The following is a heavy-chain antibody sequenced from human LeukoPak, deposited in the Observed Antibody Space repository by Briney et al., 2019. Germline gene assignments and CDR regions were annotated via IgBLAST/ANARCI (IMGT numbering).Heavy chain of an antibody. CDR2: VNTVSSCI. D-gene: IGHD3-22*01. CDR1: GFTFSDYS. V-gene: IGHV3-21*01. J-gene: IGHJ4*02. Sequence: GGSLRLSCAASGFTFSDYSMNWVRQAPGKGLEWVASVNTVSSCIYYADSMRGRFTISRDNAKNSLFLQMNSLRAEDTAVCYCARLRRNSDRSDFFYYYDHWGQGTLVTVSS. CDR3: ARLRRNSDRSDFFYYYDH.